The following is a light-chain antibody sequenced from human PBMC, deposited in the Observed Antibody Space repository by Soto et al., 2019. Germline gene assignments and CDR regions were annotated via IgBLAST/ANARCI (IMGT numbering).Light chain of an antibody. J-gene: IGKJ5*01. CDR2: QAS. V-gene: IGKV1-5*03. CDR1: QSISRW. CDR3: QQYNSG. Sequence: DVQMTQSPSTLSASIGDRVTITCRASQSISRWLAWYQQKPGKAPKLLIYQASTLESGVPSRFTGSESGTEFTVTNISLQDDDFATYFIQQYNSGFGRGTLLDI.